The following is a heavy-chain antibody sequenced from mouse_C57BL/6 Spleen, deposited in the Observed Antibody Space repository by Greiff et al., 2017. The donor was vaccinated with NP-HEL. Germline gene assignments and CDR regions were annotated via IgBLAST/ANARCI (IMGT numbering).Heavy chain of an antibody. J-gene: IGHJ1*03. Sequence: EVHLVESGGGLVKPGGSLKLSCAASGFTFSDYGMHWVRQAPEKGLEWVAYISSGSSTIYYADTVKGRFTISRDNAKNTLFLQMTSLRSEDTAMYYCARYYGSNWYFDVWGTGTTVTVSS. D-gene: IGHD1-1*01. CDR1: GFTFSDYG. CDR2: ISSGSSTI. CDR3: ARYYGSNWYFDV. V-gene: IGHV5-17*01.